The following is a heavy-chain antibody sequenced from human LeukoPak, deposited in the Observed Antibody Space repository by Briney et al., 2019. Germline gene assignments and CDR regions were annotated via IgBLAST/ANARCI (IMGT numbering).Heavy chain of an antibody. D-gene: IGHD6-19*01. CDR3: ARDGPQWLEDFHY. CDR2: IKTNSGGT. CDR1: VYTSTGSY. J-gene: IGHJ4*02. Sequence: ASVKVSCKASVYTSTGSYMHWVRQAPGHGLEWMGWIKTNSGGTNYTQKFQGRGTMTRDTSISTTYMGLSRLRSDDTAVYYCARDGPQWLEDFHYWGQGTLVTVSS. V-gene: IGHV1-2*02.